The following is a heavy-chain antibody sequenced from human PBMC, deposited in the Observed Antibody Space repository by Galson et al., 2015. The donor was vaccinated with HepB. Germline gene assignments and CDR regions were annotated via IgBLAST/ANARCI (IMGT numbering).Heavy chain of an antibody. CDR2: ISGNGGHA. CDR3: ARSYTGIFTSPFDY. J-gene: IGHJ4*02. D-gene: IGHD5-18*01. Sequence: SLRLSCAASGFSFSLHYMFWIRQAPGKGLEWVSYISGNGGHARYADSVKGRFTISRDNAKTSLYLQMNSLRAEDAAIYYCARSYTGIFTSPFDYWGQGTLVTVSS. CDR1: GFSFSLHY. V-gene: IGHV3-11*06.